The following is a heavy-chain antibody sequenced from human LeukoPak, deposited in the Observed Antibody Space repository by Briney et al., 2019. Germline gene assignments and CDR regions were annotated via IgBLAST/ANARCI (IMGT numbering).Heavy chain of an antibody. J-gene: IGHJ4*02. CDR3: ARVIPGQWLVPSVFDY. CDR2: IYYSGST. V-gene: IGHV4-59*01. Sequence: SETLSLTCTVSGGSISSYYWSWIRQPPGKGLEWIGYIYYSGSTNYNPSLKSRVTISVDTSKNQFSLKLSSVTAADTAVYYCARVIPGQWLVPSVFDYWAREPWSPSPQ. CDR1: GGSISSYY. D-gene: IGHD6-19*01.